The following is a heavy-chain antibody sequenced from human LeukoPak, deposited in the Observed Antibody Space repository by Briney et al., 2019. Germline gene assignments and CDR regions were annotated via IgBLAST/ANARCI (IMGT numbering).Heavy chain of an antibody. J-gene: IGHJ4*02. Sequence: PSETLSLTCTVSGYSISTSYYWGWIRQPPGKGLEWIGSIYHSGNTYYNPSLKGRVTISVDTSKNQFSLKLNSVTAADTAVYYCARAGYGGSDFDYWGQGTLVTVSS. V-gene: IGHV4-38-2*02. CDR1: GYSISTSYY. CDR3: ARAGYGGSDFDY. D-gene: IGHD4-23*01. CDR2: IYHSGNT.